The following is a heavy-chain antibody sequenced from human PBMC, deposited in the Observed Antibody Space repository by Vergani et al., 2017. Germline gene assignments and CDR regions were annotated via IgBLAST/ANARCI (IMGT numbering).Heavy chain of an antibody. CDR2: IYPGDSDT. CDR1: GYSFTSYW. CDR3: ARRYSGYSSSWGY. J-gene: IGHJ4*02. Sequence: EVQLVQSGAEVKKPGESLKISCKVSGYSFTSYWIGWVRQMPGKGLEWMGSIYPGDSDTRYSPSFQGQVTISADKSISTAYLPWSSLKASDTAMYYCARRYSGYSSSWGYWGQGTLVTVSS. D-gene: IGHD6-13*01. V-gene: IGHV5-51*01.